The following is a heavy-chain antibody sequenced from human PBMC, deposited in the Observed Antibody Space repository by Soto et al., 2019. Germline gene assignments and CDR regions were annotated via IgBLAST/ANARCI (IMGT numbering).Heavy chain of an antibody. CDR1: GFTFNIYA. Sequence: EVQLLESGGDLIQPGGSLRLSCAASGFTFNIYAMNWVRQAPGKGLEWVSAISRYGDFTYYAHSVEGRFTISRDNSKNTLYLQMNSLRAEDTAVYYCAKDRYLDHDSRGYLFDNWGQGTLVTVSS. J-gene: IGHJ4*02. CDR3: AKDRYLDHDSRGYLFDN. CDR2: ISRYGDFT. V-gene: IGHV3-23*01. D-gene: IGHD3-22*01.